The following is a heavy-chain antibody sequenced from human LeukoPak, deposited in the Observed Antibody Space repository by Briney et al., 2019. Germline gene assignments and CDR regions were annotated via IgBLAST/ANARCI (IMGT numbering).Heavy chain of an antibody. J-gene: IGHJ4*02. CDR1: GFTFGDYA. D-gene: IGHD3-22*01. Sequence: GGSLRLSCTASGFTFGDYAMSWVRQAPGKGLEWVGFIRSKAYGGTTEYAASVKGRFTISRDDSKSIAYLQMNSLKTEDTAVYYCTRTGYYYDSSGFEEFDYWGQGTLVTVSS. CDR2: IRSKAYGGTT. V-gene: IGHV3-49*04. CDR3: TRTGYYYDSSGFEEFDY.